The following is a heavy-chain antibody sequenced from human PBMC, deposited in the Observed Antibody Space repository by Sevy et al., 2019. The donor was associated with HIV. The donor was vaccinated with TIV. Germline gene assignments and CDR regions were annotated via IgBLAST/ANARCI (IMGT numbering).Heavy chain of an antibody. CDR1: GYTFTGYY. CDR3: ARETRDFDY. D-gene: IGHD2-21*01. CDR2: INTKSGGT. Sequence: ASVKVSCKASGYTFTGYYIHWVRQAPGQGLEWRGRINTKSGGTNYAQKFQGRVTMTRDTSISKAYMGLSRLRSDDTAGFYCARETRDFDYWGQGTLVTVSS. V-gene: IGHV1-2*06. J-gene: IGHJ4*02.